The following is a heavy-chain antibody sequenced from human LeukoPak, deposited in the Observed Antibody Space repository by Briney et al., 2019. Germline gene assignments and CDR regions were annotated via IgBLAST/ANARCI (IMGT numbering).Heavy chain of an antibody. D-gene: IGHD3-3*01. CDR2: IYPGDSDT. CDR3: ARGDRHYDFWSGYSDCDY. Sequence: GESLQISCQGSGYSFTSYWIGWVRQMPGKGLEWMGIIYPGDSDTRYSPSFQGQVTISADKSISTAYLQWSSLKASDTAMYYCARGDRHYDFWSGYSDCDYWGQGTLVTVSS. J-gene: IGHJ4*02. V-gene: IGHV5-51*01. CDR1: GYSFTSYW.